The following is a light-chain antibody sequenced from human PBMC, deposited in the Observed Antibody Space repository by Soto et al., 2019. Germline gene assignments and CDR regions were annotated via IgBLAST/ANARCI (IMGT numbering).Light chain of an antibody. V-gene: IGLV2-18*01. CDR3: CLYISSSNWV. J-gene: IGLJ3*02. CDR1: SSDVGGYNR. CDR2: EVS. Sequence: QSALTQPPSVSGSPGQSVTISCTGMSSDVGGYNRVSWYQQPPGTAPKLMIYEVSNRPSGVPDRFSGSKSGNTASLTISGLQAEDEADYYCCLYISSSNWVFGGGTKLTVL.